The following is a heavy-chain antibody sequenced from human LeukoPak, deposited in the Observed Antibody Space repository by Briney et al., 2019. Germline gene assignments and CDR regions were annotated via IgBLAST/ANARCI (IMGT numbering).Heavy chain of an antibody. CDR1: GYTFTSYD. V-gene: IGHV1-8*01. CDR3: ARSLYQLLSSPDY. CDR2: MNPNSGNT. D-gene: IGHD2-2*01. J-gene: IGHJ4*02. Sequence: ASVKVSCKAPGYTFTSYDINWVRQSTGQGLEWMGWMNPNSGNTGYAQKFQGRVTMTRNTSISTAYMELSSLRSEDTAVYYCARSLYQLLSSPDYWGQGTLVTVSS.